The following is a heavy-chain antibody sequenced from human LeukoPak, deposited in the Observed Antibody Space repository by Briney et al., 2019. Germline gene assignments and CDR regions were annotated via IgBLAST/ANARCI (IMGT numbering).Heavy chain of an antibody. CDR2: ISYDGSNK. CDR1: GFTFSNCA. D-gene: IGHD1-26*01. Sequence: GGSLRLSCAASGFTFSNCALSWVRQAPEKGLEWVAVISYDGSNKYYADSVKGRFTISRDNSKNTLYLQMNSLRAEDTAVYYCAKDGGSGSPFDYWGQGTLVTVSS. CDR3: AKDGGSGSPFDY. V-gene: IGHV3-30*18. J-gene: IGHJ4*02.